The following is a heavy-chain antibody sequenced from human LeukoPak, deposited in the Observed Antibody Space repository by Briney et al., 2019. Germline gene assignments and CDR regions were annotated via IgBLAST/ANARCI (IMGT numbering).Heavy chain of an antibody. J-gene: IGHJ6*03. CDR1: GGSISSYY. CDR3: ARHKDYYYAYMDV. V-gene: IGHV4-4*07. CDR2: IYTSGST. Sequence: SETLSLTCTVSGGSISSYYSSWIRQPAGKGLEWIGRIYTSGSTNYNPSLKSRVTISVDTSKNHFSLKLSSVTAADTAVYYCARHKDYYYAYMDVWGKGTTVTISS.